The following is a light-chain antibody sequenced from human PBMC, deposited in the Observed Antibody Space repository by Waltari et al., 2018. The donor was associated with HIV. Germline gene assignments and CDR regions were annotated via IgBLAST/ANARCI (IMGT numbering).Light chain of an antibody. J-gene: IGLJ2*01. V-gene: IGLV2-14*01. CDR2: GVS. Sequence: QSALTQPASVSGSPGQSVTIYCAGTSSAVGGYDYVSWYQQRPGKAPKLIIFGVSNRPSGVSSRFSGSKSGSTASLTVSGLQAEDEADYYCTSYSTNKNVLFGGGTKVTVL. CDR3: TSYSTNKNVL. CDR1: SSAVGGYDY.